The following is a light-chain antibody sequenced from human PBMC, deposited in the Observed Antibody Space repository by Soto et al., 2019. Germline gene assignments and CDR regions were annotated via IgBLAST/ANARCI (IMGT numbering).Light chain of an antibody. CDR1: QSVSSSY. CDR3: QQYTGPPWT. CDR2: GAS. V-gene: IGKV3-20*01. J-gene: IGKJ1*01. Sequence: EIVLTQSPGTLSLSPGERATLSCRASQSVSSSYLAWYQQKPGQAPRLLIYGASSRATGIPDRFSGSGSGTDFTLTISRLEPEDFAVYYCQQYTGPPWTFGQGTKVDIK.